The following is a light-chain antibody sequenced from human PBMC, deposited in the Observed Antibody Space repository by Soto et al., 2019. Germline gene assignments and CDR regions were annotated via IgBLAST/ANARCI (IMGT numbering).Light chain of an antibody. CDR3: QQYAGSPRT. J-gene: IGKJ1*01. V-gene: IGKV3-20*01. Sequence: EIVFTQSPGTLSLPPGERATLSCRASQSVSNNYLAWYQQKPGQAPRLLIYGASSRATGIPDRVSGSGSGTDFTLTISGLEPEDFAVYFCQQYAGSPRTFGQGTKVDIK. CDR2: GAS. CDR1: QSVSNNY.